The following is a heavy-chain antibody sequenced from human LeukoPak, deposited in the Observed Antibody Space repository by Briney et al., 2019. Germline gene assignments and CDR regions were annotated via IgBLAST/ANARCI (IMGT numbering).Heavy chain of an antibody. Sequence: ASVKVSFKASGYTFTGYYMHWVRQAPGQGLEWMGWINPNSGGTNYAQKFQGRVTMTRDTSISTAYMELSRLRSDDTAVYYCARDRSSWWSSPTNDYWGQGTLVTVSS. J-gene: IGHJ4*02. CDR3: ARDRSSWWSSPTNDY. V-gene: IGHV1-2*02. CDR1: GYTFTGYY. CDR2: INPNSGGT. D-gene: IGHD6-13*01.